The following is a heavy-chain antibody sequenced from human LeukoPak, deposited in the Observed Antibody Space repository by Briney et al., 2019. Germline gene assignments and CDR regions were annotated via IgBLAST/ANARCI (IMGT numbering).Heavy chain of an antibody. CDR1: GYTFTSYD. V-gene: IGHV1-8*03. CDR2: MNPNRGNT. D-gene: IGHD6-19*01. J-gene: IGHJ3*02. Sequence: GASVKVSCKASGYTFTSYDINWVRQATGQGLEWMGWMNPNRGNTGYAQKFQGRVTITRNTSISTAYMELSSLRSEDTAVYYCARKQWLVPGAFDIWGQGTMVTVSS. CDR3: ARKQWLVPGAFDI.